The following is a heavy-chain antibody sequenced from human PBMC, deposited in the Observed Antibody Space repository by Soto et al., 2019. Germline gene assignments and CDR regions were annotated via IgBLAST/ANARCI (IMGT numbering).Heavy chain of an antibody. V-gene: IGHV3-48*02. J-gene: IGHJ4*02. CDR2: ITSSSSTI. D-gene: IGHD3-22*01. Sequence: RGSLRLSCAASGFTFSSYSMNLVRQAPGKGLEWVSYITSSSSTIYYADSVKGRFTISRDNAKNSLYLQMNSLRDEDTAVYSCARDYYDNSGYYYWGQGTLVTVSS. CDR3: ARDYYDNSGYYY. CDR1: GFTFSSYS.